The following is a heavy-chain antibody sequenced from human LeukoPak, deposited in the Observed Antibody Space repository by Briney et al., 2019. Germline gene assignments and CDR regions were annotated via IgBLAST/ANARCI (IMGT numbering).Heavy chain of an antibody. CDR3: AGGFWSGYYGYYYYMDV. CDR2: ISSSGSTI. J-gene: IGHJ6*03. CDR1: GFTFSSYE. Sequence: GGSLRLSCAASGFTFSSYEMNWVRQAPGKGLGWVSYISSSGSTIYYADSVKGRFTISRDNAKNSLYLQMNSLRAEDTAVYYCAGGFWSGYYGYYYYMDVWGKGTTVTVSS. V-gene: IGHV3-48*03. D-gene: IGHD3-3*01.